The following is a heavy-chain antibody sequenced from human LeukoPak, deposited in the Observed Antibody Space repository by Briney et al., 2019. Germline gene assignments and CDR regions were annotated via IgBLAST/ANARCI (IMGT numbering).Heavy chain of an antibody. J-gene: IGHJ6*02. V-gene: IGHV3-48*02. CDR2: ITASGTAM. CDR3: ARDLGGYGDSDYYYGMDV. Sequence: GGSLRLSCAASGFTFSSYSMNWVRQAPGKGLEWVSHITASGTAMFYADSVKGRFTISRDNAKNSLYLQMNSLRDEDTAVYYCARDLGGYGDSDYYYGMDVWGQGTTVTVSS. CDR1: GFTFSSYS. D-gene: IGHD4-17*01.